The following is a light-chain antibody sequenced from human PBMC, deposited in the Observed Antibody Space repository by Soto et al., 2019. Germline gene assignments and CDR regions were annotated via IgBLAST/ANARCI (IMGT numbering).Light chain of an antibody. CDR1: ESVSSN. V-gene: IGKV3-15*01. Sequence: EIVMTQSPATLSVSPGKRATLTCRASESVSSNLAWDQQRRGQAPRLLIYGASTRATGIPARFSGSGSGTDFTLTISSLQSEDLAIYYCQQYHIRPYTFGQGTK. CDR2: GAS. CDR3: QQYHIRPYT. J-gene: IGKJ2*01.